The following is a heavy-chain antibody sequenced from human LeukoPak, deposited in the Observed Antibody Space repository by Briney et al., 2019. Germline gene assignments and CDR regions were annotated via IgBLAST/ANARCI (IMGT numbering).Heavy chain of an antibody. Sequence: GASVKVSCKASGYTFTGYYMHWVRQAPGQGLEWMGWINPNSGGTNYAQKFQGRVTMTRDTSISTAYMELSRLRSDDTAVYYCARKIWAYYYDSSGYYFDYWGQGTLVTVSS. J-gene: IGHJ4*02. D-gene: IGHD3-22*01. CDR3: ARKIWAYYYDSSGYYFDY. V-gene: IGHV1-2*02. CDR2: INPNSGGT. CDR1: GYTFTGYY.